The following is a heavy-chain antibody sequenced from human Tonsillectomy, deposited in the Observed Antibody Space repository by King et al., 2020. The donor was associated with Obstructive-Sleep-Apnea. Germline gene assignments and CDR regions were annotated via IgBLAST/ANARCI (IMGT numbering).Heavy chain of an antibody. J-gene: IGHJ4*02. CDR1: GFTFDDYA. CDR2: SSWDSGSV. D-gene: IGHD2-2*01. V-gene: IGHV3-9*01. CDR3: AKGKRGSTSWYFDY. Sequence: VQLVESGGGLVQPGRSLRLSCEASGFTFDDYAMHWVRQAPGKGLEWVSASSWDSGSVGYADSLKGRFTISRDNAKNSLYLQMNGLRAEDTALYYCAKGKRGSTSWYFDYWGQGTLVTVSS.